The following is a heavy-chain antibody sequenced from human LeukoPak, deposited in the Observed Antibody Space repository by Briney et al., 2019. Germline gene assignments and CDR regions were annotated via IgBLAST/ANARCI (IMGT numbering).Heavy chain of an antibody. CDR3: ARPEGY. Sequence: GGSLRLSCAASGFTFSSYAMHWVRQAPGKGLEWVAVISYDGSNKYYADSVKGRFTISRDNSKNSLYLQMNSLRAEDTAVYYCARPEGYWGQGTLVTVSS. CDR2: ISYDGSNK. CDR1: GFTFSSYA. J-gene: IGHJ4*02. V-gene: IGHV3-30-3*01. D-gene: IGHD1-14*01.